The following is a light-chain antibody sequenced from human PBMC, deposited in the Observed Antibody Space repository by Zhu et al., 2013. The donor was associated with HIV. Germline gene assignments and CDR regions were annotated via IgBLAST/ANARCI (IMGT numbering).Light chain of an antibody. CDR3: QQYSTYSRT. V-gene: IGKV1-33*01. Sequence: DIQMTQSPSSLSASVGDRVSITCQASQDISNFLNWYQQKPGKAPKLLIYDASILETGVPSRFSGSGSETEFALTISSLDPDDFATYYCQQYSTYSRTFGQGTKVEIK. J-gene: IGKJ1*01. CDR2: DAS. CDR1: QDISNF.